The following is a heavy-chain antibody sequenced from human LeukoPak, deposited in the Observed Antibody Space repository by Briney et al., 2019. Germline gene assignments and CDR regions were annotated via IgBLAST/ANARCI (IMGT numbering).Heavy chain of an antibody. D-gene: IGHD3-10*01. Sequence: PGGSLRLSCEGSGFTFSSISVNWVRQAPGKGPEWVSSISPNGDTIYHADSVKGRFTTSRDNAKSLLYLEMNSLRVEDTAVYYCTRDLPVPSLVRGIIIYGLIDYWGQGTLVTVSS. J-gene: IGHJ4*02. CDR3: TRDLPVPSLVRGIIIYGLIDY. CDR1: GFTFSSIS. CDR2: ISPNGDTI. V-gene: IGHV3-21*06.